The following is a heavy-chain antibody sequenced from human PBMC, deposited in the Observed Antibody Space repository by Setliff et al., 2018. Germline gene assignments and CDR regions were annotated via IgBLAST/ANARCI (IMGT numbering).Heavy chain of an antibody. V-gene: IGHV3-7*01. CDR2: INHDGSEK. Sequence: GESLKISCAASGFTFSSHWMAWVRQAPGKGLEWVANINHDGSEKYSVDSVKGRFTISRDTAKNSLSLQMNSLRAEDTAVYYCTRSTSGAFDYWGQGALVTVS. D-gene: IGHD2-2*01. J-gene: IGHJ4*02. CDR1: GFTFSSHW. CDR3: TRSTSGAFDY.